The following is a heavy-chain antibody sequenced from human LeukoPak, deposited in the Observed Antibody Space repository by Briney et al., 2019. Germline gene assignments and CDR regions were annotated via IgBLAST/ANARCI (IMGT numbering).Heavy chain of an antibody. Sequence: GGSLRLSCAASGFTFSDYYMSWIRQAPGKGLEWVSYVSSRGSTIYYADSVKGRFTISRDNAKNSLYLQMNSLRAEDTAVYYCARHDTAMATDYGMDVWGQGTTVTVSS. J-gene: IGHJ6*02. CDR3: ARHDTAMATDYGMDV. CDR2: VSSRGSTI. D-gene: IGHD5-18*01. CDR1: GFTFSDYY. V-gene: IGHV3-11*01.